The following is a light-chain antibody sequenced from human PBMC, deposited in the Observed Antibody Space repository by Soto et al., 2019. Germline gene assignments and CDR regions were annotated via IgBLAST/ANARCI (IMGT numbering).Light chain of an antibody. Sequence: EIVLTQSPGTLSLSPGERSTLSCRASQSVSSSYLAWYQEKPGQAPXLXXYDASDRATGIPGRFSGSGSGTDFTLTISSLEPEDFAVYYCQQHSNWPPITFGQGTRLEIK. J-gene: IGKJ5*01. CDR2: DAS. V-gene: IGKV3-11*01. CDR3: QQHSNWPPIT. CDR1: QSVSSSY.